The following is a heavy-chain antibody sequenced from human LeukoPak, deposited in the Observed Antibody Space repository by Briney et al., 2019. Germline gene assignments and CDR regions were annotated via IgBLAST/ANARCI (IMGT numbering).Heavy chain of an antibody. V-gene: IGHV3-30*18. D-gene: IGHD1-1*01. J-gene: IGHJ4*02. CDR3: AKARWIGSPPIDY. CDR2: ISYDGSNK. Sequence: QSGGSLRLSCAASGFTFSSYGMHWVRQAPGKGLEWVAVISYDGSNKYYADSVKGRFTISRDNSKNTLYLQMNSLRAEDTAVYYCAKARWIGSPPIDYWGQGTLVTVSS. CDR1: GFTFSSYG.